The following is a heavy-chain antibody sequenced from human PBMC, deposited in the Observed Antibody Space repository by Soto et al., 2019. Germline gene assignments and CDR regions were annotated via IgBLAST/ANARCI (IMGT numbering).Heavy chain of an antibody. Sequence: GGSLRLSCSASGFTFSSYSMHWVRQAPGKGLGWVGRVKSKADGGSGDYAAPVKGRFVVSRDDSKDIVYLQMNSLKIEDTGVYYCTTDSRTTLPEIRFDYWGHGTQVTVSS. V-gene: IGHV3-15*07. CDR3: TTDSRTTLPEIRFDY. D-gene: IGHD1-26*01. CDR1: GFTFSSYS. CDR2: VKSKADGGSG. J-gene: IGHJ4*01.